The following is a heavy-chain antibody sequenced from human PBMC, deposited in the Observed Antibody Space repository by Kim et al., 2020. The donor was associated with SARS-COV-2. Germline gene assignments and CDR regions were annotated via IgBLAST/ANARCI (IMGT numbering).Heavy chain of an antibody. CDR2: IYYSGST. Sequence: SETLSLTCTVSGGSVSSGSYYWSWIRQPPGKGLEWIGYIYYSGSTNHNPALKSRVTISVDTSKNQFSLKLSSVTAADTAVYYCARERGIAAGTVDVWGQGTMVTVSS. D-gene: IGHD6-13*01. CDR1: GGSVSSGSYY. CDR3: ARERGIAAGTVDV. J-gene: IGHJ6*02. V-gene: IGHV4-61*01.